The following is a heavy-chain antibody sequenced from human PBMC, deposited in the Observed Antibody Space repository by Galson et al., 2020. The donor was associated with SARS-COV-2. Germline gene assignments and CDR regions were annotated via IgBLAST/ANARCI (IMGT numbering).Heavy chain of an antibody. CDR1: GFSFSTNS. D-gene: IGHD2-8*02. CDR3: ASGGYTTGWGAFDI. J-gene: IGHJ3*02. Sequence: KIGESLKISCAASGFSFSTNSVNWVRQAPGKGLEWVSYISTRSNYIYYADSVKGRFTISRDNAKNSLLLQMNSLRVEDTAVYYCASGGYTTGWGAFDICGQGTKVTGSS. V-gene: IGHV3-21*01. CDR2: ISTRSNYI.